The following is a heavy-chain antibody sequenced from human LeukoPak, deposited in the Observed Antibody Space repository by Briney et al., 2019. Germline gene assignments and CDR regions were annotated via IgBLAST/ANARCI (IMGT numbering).Heavy chain of an antibody. CDR2: ISSSSSTI. D-gene: IGHD1-26*01. J-gene: IGHJ4*02. Sequence: PGRSLRLSCAASGFTFSSYAMHWARQAPGKGLEWVSYISSSSSTIYNADSVKGRFTISRDNAKKSVYLQMNSLRAEDTAFYYCARDHGATSFDLWGQGTLVTVSS. CDR1: GFTFSSYA. CDR3: ARDHGATSFDL. V-gene: IGHV3-48*01.